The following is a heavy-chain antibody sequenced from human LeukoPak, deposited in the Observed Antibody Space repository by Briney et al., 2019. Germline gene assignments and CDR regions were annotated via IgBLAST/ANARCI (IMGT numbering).Heavy chain of an antibody. J-gene: IGHJ4*02. V-gene: IGHV1-24*01. CDR1: GYTLTELS. CDR3: ATARQQQLPYYFDY. Sequence: ASVKVSCKVSGYTLTELSMHWVRQAPGKGLEWVGGFDPEDGETIYAQKFQGRVTMTEDTSTDTAYMELSSLRSEDTAAYYCATARQQQLPYYFDYWGQGTLVTVSS. CDR2: FDPEDGET. D-gene: IGHD6-13*01.